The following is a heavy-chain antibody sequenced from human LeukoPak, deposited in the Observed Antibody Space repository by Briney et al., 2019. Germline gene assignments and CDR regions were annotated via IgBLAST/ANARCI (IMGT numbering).Heavy chain of an antibody. D-gene: IGHD6-19*01. J-gene: IGHJ4*02. CDR3: AREVPGYSSGYDY. V-gene: IGHV3-66*01. CDR2: IYSGGST. Sequence: GGSLRLSCAASGFTVSSNYMSWVRQAPGKGLEWVSVIYSGGSTYYADSVKGRFTISRDNSKNTLYLQMNSLRAEDTAVYYCAREVPGYSSGYDYWGQGTLVTVSS. CDR1: GFTVSSNY.